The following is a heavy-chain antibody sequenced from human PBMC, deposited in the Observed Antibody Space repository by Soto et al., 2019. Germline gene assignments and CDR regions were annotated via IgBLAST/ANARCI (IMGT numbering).Heavy chain of an antibody. Sequence: SETLSLTCTVSGGSISSYYWSWIRQPPGKGLEWIGYIYYSGSTNYNPSLKSRVTISVDTSKNQFSLKLSSVTAADTAVYYCARCDSSGYYYWFDPWGQGTLVTVSS. CDR3: ARCDSSGYYYWFDP. CDR1: GGSISSYY. CDR2: IYYSGST. V-gene: IGHV4-59*01. D-gene: IGHD3-22*01. J-gene: IGHJ5*02.